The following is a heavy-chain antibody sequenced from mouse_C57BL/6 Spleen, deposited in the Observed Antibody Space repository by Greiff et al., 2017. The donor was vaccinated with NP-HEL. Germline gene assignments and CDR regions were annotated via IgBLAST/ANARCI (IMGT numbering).Heavy chain of an antibody. V-gene: IGHV1-18*01. D-gene: IGHD1-1*01. J-gene: IGHJ1*03. CDR2: INPNNGGT. Sequence: EVQRVESGPELVKPGASVKIPCKASGYTFTDYNMDWVKQSHGKSLEWIGDINPNNGGTIYNQKFKGKATLTVDKSSSTAYMELRSLTSEDTAVYYCARMEPIKVYYGSSGGYFDVWGTGTTVTVSS. CDR1: GYTFTDYN. CDR3: ARMEPIKVYYGSSGGYFDV.